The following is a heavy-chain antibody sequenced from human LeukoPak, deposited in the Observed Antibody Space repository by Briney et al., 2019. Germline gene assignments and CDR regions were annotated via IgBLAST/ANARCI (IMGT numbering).Heavy chain of an antibody. CDR2: ISNNGGST. Sequence: GGSLRLSCSASGFPFSHYAMHWVRQAPGKGLEYVSAISNNGGSTYYADSVKGRFTISRDNSKNTLYLQMSSLRAEDTAEYYCVKLSFKTRVDTPMVYFDYWGQGTLVTVSS. CDR1: GFPFSHYA. D-gene: IGHD5-18*01. J-gene: IGHJ4*02. CDR3: VKLSFKTRVDTPMVYFDY. V-gene: IGHV3-64D*06.